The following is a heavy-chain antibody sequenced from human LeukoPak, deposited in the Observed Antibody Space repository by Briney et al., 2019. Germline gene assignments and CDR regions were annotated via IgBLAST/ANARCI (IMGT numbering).Heavy chain of an antibody. D-gene: IGHD1-26*01. Sequence: SVKVSCKASGGTFSSYAISWVRQAPGQGLEWMGGIIPIFGTANYAQKFQGRVTITADESTSTAYMELSSLRSEDTAVYYCARIVGAEWYFDYWGQGTLVTVSS. J-gene: IGHJ4*02. CDR3: ARIVGAEWYFDY. CDR2: IIPIFGTA. V-gene: IGHV1-69*13. CDR1: GGTFSSYA.